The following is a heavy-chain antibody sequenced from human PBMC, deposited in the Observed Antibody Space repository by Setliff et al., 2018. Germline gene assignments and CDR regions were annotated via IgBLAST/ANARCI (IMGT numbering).Heavy chain of an antibody. CDR3: ARNIMIFGVLNTAEYFQH. V-gene: IGHV1-8*03. CDR2: MDPNSGNT. D-gene: IGHD3-3*01. CDR1: GYTFMSYD. Sequence: ASVKVSCKASGYTFMSYDINWVRQATGQGLEWVGWMDPNSGNTAYGRKFQDRVTITRNTSTSTAYMDLRSLRSDDTAVYYCARNIMIFGVLNTAEYFQHWGQGTRVTVSS. J-gene: IGHJ1*01.